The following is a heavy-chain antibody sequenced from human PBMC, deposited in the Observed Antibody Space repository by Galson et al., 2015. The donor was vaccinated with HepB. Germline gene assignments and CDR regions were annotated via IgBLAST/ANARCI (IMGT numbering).Heavy chain of an antibody. D-gene: IGHD2/OR15-2a*01. CDR3: ARGLGTRFSNSWYFYDGMDV. CDR1: GFIVSSHY. J-gene: IGHJ6*02. Sequence: SLRLSCAASGFIVSSHYMTWVRQTPGRGLEWVSVIFGGDSTYYADSVKGRFTTSRDNSKNTVYLQMNSLGAGDSALYYCARGLGTRFSNSWYFYDGMDVWGQGTTVIVSS. V-gene: IGHV3-66*01. CDR2: IFGGDST.